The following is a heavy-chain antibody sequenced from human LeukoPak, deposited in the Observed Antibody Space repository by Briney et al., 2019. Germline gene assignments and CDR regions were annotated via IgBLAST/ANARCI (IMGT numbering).Heavy chain of an antibody. D-gene: IGHD2-15*01. CDR1: GFSFSSYA. J-gene: IGHJ4*02. CDR2: ITNSGGST. V-gene: IGHV3-23*01. CDR3: AKEPQVAATRVWLPRPRLASYYFDY. Sequence: PGGSLRLSCAASGFSFSSYAMTWVRQAPGKGLEWVSVITNSGGSTYYTDSVKGRFTISRDNSKNTLYLQMNSLRAEDTAVYYCAKEPQVAATRVWLPRPRLASYYFDYWGQGTLVTVSS.